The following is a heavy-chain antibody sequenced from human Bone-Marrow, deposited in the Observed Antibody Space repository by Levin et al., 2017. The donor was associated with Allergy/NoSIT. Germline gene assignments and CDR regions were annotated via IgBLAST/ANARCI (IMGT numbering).Heavy chain of an antibody. Sequence: SCAASGFTFSSYAMHWVRQAPGKGLEWVAFIWFDGTNKYYADSVKGRFTISRDNSKNTLYLQMNSLSAEDTAVYYCAKAGRNTDWNPYYFDYWGQGTLATVSS. D-gene: IGHD1-1*01. CDR2: IWFDGTNK. V-gene: IGHV3-33*06. CDR1: GFTFSSYA. CDR3: AKAGRNTDWNPYYFDY. J-gene: IGHJ4*02.